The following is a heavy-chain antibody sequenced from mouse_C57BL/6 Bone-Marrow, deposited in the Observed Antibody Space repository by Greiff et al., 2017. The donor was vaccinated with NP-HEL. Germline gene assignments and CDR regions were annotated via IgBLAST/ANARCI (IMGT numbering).Heavy chain of an antibody. CDR1: GYTFTDYE. J-gene: IGHJ1*03. V-gene: IGHV1-15*01. CDR3: TRDYYGSSYVESVLYFDV. CDR2: IDPETGGT. D-gene: IGHD1-1*01. Sequence: LVESGAELVRPGASVTLSCKASGYTFTDYEMHWVKQTPVHGLEWIGAIDPETGGTAYNQKFKGKAILTADKSSSTAYMELRSLTSEDSAVYYCTRDYYGSSYVESVLYFDVWGTGTTVTVSS.